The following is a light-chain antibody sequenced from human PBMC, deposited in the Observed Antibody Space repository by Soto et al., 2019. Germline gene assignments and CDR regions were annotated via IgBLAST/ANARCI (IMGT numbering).Light chain of an antibody. CDR1: QSVKSSY. CDR2: GTS. Sequence: EIVLTQSPGTLSLAPGEGATLSCRASQSVKSSYLAWYQQKPGQAPRLLIFGTSNRATGIPDRFRGGGSGTDFTLTISSLEPEDFVVYYCQQYASSPGTFGQGTKVEIK. V-gene: IGKV3-20*01. CDR3: QQYASSPGT. J-gene: IGKJ1*01.